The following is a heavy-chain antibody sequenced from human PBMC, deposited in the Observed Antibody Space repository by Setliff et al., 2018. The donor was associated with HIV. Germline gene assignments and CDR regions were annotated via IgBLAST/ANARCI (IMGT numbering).Heavy chain of an antibody. V-gene: IGHV3-21*04. J-gene: IGHJ4*02. CDR1: GFTFRNYK. D-gene: IGHD3-22*01. CDR3: AKELAASGLGYFDS. CDR2: IDIGRGDI. Sequence: PGGSLRLSCAASGFTFRNYKMSWVRQAPGKGLEWVSSIDIGRGDIFYADSVQGRFTISRDNAKNTVYLQMNSLRAEDTAEYYCAKELAASGLGYFDSWGRGILVTVSS.